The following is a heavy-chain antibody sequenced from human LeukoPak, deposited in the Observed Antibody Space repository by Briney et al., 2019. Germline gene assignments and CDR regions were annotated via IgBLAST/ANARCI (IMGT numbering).Heavy chain of an antibody. Sequence: GRSLSLSCGASGFTFSSYGMHWVRQAPGKGLEWVAVIWYDGSNKYYAASVKGRFTISRDNSANTLYLQMTGLRGEDTAVYYCARGTNWNYFDHWGQGTPVTVSS. CDR3: ARGTNWNYFDH. CDR1: GFTFSSYG. CDR2: IWYDGSNK. D-gene: IGHD1-20*01. J-gene: IGHJ4*02. V-gene: IGHV3-33*01.